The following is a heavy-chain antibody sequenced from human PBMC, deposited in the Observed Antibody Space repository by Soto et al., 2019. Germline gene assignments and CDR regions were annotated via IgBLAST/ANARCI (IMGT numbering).Heavy chain of an antibody. D-gene: IGHD6-13*01. CDR3: ARIAASGRGWDV. CDR2: IKQDGSEE. Sequence: EVQLVESGGGLVQPGGSLRLSCVDSGFTFSSYWMSWVRQARVKGLEWVGNIKQDGSEENYVDSVKGRFTISRDNAKNSMYRQMNSLRAEDTAVYYCARIAASGRGWDVWGQGTTVVVSS. V-gene: IGHV3-7*01. J-gene: IGHJ6*02. CDR1: GFTFSSYW.